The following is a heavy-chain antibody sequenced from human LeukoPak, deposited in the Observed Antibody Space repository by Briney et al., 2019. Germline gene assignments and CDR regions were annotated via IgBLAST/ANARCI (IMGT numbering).Heavy chain of an antibody. J-gene: IGHJ4*02. CDR2: ISWNSGSI. Sequence: GGSLRLSCAGSGFTFDDYAMHWVRQAPGKGLEWVSGISWNSGSIGYADSVKGRFTISRDNSKNTLYLQMNSLRAEDTAVYYCAKDLPTYHHDSRTPDYWGQGTLVTVSS. CDR1: GFTFDDYA. V-gene: IGHV3-9*01. CDR3: AKDLPTYHHDSRTPDY. D-gene: IGHD3-22*01.